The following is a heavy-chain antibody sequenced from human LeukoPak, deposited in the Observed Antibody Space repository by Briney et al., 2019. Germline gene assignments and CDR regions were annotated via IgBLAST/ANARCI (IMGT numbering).Heavy chain of an antibody. CDR1: GFTVSNNY. CDR3: AGDSGYGGNENWVDP. D-gene: IGHD4-23*01. J-gene: IGHJ5*02. V-gene: IGHV3-53*01. CDR2: IYSGGST. Sequence: GGSLRLSCAASGFTVSNNYMSWVRQAPGKGLEWVSVIYSGGSTYYADSVQSRFTISRVNSKNTLYLQMNSLRAEDTAVYYCAGDSGYGGNENWVDPWGEGTLVTVSS.